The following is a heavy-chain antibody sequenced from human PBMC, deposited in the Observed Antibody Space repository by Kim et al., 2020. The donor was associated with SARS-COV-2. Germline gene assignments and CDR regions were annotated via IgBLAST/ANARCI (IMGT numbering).Heavy chain of an antibody. CDR1: GYSFTGYY. J-gene: IGHJ5*02. Sequence: ASVKVSCKASGYSFTGYYIDWVRQAPGQGLEWMGRINPNSGDTNYAQKFQGRVSMTRDTSITTAYMELSSLRSDDTAVYYCASDRRYSSTLYWFDPWGQGTLVTVST. D-gene: IGHD6-13*01. CDR2: INPNSGDT. CDR3: ASDRRYSSTLYWFDP. V-gene: IGHV1-2*06.